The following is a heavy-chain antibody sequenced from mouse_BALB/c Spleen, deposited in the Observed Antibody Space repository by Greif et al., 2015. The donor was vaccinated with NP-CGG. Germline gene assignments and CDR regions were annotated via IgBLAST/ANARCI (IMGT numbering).Heavy chain of an antibody. Sequence: QVQLKESGAELMKPGASVKISCKATGYTFSSYWIEWVKQRPGHGLEWIGEILPGSGSTNYNEKFKGKATFTADTSSNTAYMQLSSLTSEDSAVYYCARRGIYYYGSSFTWGQGTTLTVSS. D-gene: IGHD1-1*01. CDR3: ARRGIYYYGSSFT. J-gene: IGHJ2*01. V-gene: IGHV1-9*01. CDR2: ILPGSGST. CDR1: GYTFSSYW.